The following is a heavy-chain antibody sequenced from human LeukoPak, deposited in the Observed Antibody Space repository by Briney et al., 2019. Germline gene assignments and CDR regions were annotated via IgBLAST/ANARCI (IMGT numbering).Heavy chain of an antibody. CDR2: ISGSGGST. V-gene: IGHV3-23*01. CDR3: ASRIAAAGVGLYFDY. Sequence: GGSLRLSCAASGFTFGMFAMSWVRQAPGKGLEWVSAISGSGGSTYYADSVKGRFTISRDNSKNTLYLQMNSLRAEDTAVYYCASRIAAAGVGLYFDYWGQGTLVTVSS. D-gene: IGHD6-13*01. CDR1: GFTFGMFA. J-gene: IGHJ4*02.